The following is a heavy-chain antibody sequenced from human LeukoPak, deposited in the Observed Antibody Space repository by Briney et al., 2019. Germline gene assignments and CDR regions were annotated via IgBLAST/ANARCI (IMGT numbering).Heavy chain of an antibody. CDR3: ARLQPYSSSWYYYYYMDV. D-gene: IGHD6-13*01. CDR1: GFTLSSYE. V-gene: IGHV3-21*01. CDR2: ISSSSSYI. Sequence: PGGSLRLSCAASGFTLSSYEMNWVRQAPGKGLEWVSSISSSSSYIYYADSVKGRFTISRDNAKNSLYLQMNSLRAEDTAVYYCARLQPYSSSWYYYYYMDVWGKGTTVTVSS. J-gene: IGHJ6*03.